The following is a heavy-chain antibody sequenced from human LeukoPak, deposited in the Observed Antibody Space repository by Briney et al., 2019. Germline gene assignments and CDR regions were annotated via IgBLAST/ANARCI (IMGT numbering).Heavy chain of an antibody. D-gene: IGHD3-22*01. J-gene: IGHJ5*02. CDR2: INPNSGGT. CDR1: GGTFGYYA. Sequence: ASVTVSCKASGGTFGYYAVSWVRQAPGQGLEWMGWINPNSGGTNYAQKFQGRVTITRDTSISTAYMELSRLRSDDTAVYYCARIITLGFDPWGQGTLVTVSS. CDR3: ARIITLGFDP. V-gene: IGHV1-2*02.